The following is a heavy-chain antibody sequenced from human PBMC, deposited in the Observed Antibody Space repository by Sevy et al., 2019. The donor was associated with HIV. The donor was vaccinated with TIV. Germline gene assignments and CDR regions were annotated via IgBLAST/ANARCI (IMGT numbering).Heavy chain of an antibody. Sequence: EGSLRLSCTVSGFIFSNFAMHWVRQAPGKGLEWVAVTAYDGSHKYYADSVKGRFTVSRDNSRNILSLEMSSLRRDDTAVYYCARGENDVEFFQHWGQGTLVTVSS. J-gene: IGHJ1*01. V-gene: IGHV3-30*04. CDR2: TAYDGSHK. D-gene: IGHD1-26*01. CDR3: ARGENDVEFFQH. CDR1: GFIFSNFA.